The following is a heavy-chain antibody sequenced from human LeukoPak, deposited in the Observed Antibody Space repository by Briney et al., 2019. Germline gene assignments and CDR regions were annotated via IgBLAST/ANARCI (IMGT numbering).Heavy chain of an antibody. CDR3: ARVGIVGATTLYYFDY. CDR2: ISSNGGST. Sequence: PGGSLRLSCAASGFTFSSYAMHWVRQAPGKGLEYVSAISSNGGSTYYANSVKGRFTISRDNSKNTLYLQMGSLRAEDMAVYYCARVGIVGATTLYYFDYWGQGTLVTVSS. V-gene: IGHV3-64*01. CDR1: GFTFSSYA. D-gene: IGHD1-26*01. J-gene: IGHJ4*02.